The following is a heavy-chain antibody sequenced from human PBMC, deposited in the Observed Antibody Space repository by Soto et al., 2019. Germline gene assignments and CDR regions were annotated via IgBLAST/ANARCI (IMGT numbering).Heavy chain of an antibody. CDR1: GYTFTSYG. D-gene: IGHD3-10*01. J-gene: IGHJ5*02. CDR2: ISAYNGNT. V-gene: IGHV1-18*01. Sequence: GASVKVSCKASGYTFTSYGISWVRQAPGQGLEWMGWISAYNGNTNYAQKLQGRVTMTTDTSTSTAYMEMRSLRSDDTAVYYCARVTRGQYYYGSGSYWTDNWFDPWGQGTLVTAPQ. CDR3: ARVTRGQYYYGSGSYWTDNWFDP.